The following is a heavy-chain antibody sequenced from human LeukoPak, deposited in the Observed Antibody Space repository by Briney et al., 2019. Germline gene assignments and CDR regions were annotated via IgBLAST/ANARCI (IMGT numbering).Heavy chain of an antibody. V-gene: IGHV3-30*02. D-gene: IGHD3-10*01. CDR2: TWHDGSNS. Sequence: GGSLRLSCAASGFTFSDYGMYWVRQAPGKGLEWVASTWHDGSNSQYADSVKGRFTISRDNSKNTLYLQMNSLRAEDTAVYYCAKVDGSGSYYNGDAFDIWGQGTMVTVSS. CDR3: AKVDGSGSYYNGDAFDI. CDR1: GFTFSDYG. J-gene: IGHJ3*02.